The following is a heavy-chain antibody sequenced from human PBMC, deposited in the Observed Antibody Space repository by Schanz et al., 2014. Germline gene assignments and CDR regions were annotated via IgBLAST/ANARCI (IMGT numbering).Heavy chain of an antibody. D-gene: IGHD2-8*02. Sequence: EVQLVESGGGWVQPGGSLRLSCAVSGFIVRSNYMTWVRQAPGKGLEWVSLISDSGDTAYYADSVKGRFTISRDNFKGALYLQMSSLRAEDTAVYYCAKSLESCPGGRCSRGYFDYWGQGTLVTVSS. J-gene: IGHJ4*02. CDR3: AKSLESCPGGRCSRGYFDY. V-gene: IGHV3-23*04. CDR1: GFIVRSNY. CDR2: ISDSGDTA.